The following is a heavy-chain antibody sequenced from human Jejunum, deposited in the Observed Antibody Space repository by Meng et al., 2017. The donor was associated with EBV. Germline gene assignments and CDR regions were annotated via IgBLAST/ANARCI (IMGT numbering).Heavy chain of an antibody. V-gene: IGHV3-23*04. CDR1: GFTFRGHA. Sequence: VHFVAAGGGVVQPGRSLGLSCAAFGFTFRGHAMQWVRQAPGKGLEWVSAITDSGGSTYYTDSVKGRFTISRDNSKNTLYLQMNSLRAEDTAVYYCAKLTRAWGQGTLVTVSS. J-gene: IGHJ5*02. CDR2: ITDSGGST. CDR3: AKLTRA.